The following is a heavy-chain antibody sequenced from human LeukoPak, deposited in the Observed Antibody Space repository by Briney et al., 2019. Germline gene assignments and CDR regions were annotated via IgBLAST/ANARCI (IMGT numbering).Heavy chain of an antibody. Sequence: GGSLRLSCATSGFSFSNSGMHWVRQAPGKGLEWVAFIRYDGSNEWYADSMKGRFTISRDNSKNTLFLQVNSLRPDDTAVYYCARDSYSSGWYVEGYFDLWGRGTLVTVSS. D-gene: IGHD6-19*01. J-gene: IGHJ2*01. V-gene: IGHV3-30*02. CDR2: IRYDGSNE. CDR3: ARDSYSSGWYVEGYFDL. CDR1: GFSFSNSG.